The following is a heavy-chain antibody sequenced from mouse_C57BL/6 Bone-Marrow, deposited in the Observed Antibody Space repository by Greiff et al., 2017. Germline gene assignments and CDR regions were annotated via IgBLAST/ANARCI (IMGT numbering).Heavy chain of an antibody. D-gene: IGHD2-4*01. CDR1: GYTFTSYW. CDR2: IDPSDSYT. Sequence: VQLQQPGAELVMPGASVKLSCKASGYTFTSYWMHWVKQRPGQGLEWIGEIDPSDSYTNYNQKFKGKSTLTVDKSSSTAYMQLSSLTSEDSAVYYCARGGLRKNYFDYWGQGTTRTVSS. J-gene: IGHJ2*01. V-gene: IGHV1-69*01. CDR3: ARGGLRKNYFDY.